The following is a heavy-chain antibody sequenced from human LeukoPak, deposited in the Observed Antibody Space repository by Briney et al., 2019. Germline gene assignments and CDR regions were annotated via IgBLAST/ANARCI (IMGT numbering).Heavy chain of an antibody. Sequence: ASVKVSCKASGYTFTSYDINWVRQATGQGLEWMGWMNPNSGNTGYAQKFQGRVTITRNTSISTAYMELSSLRSEDTAVYYCARVGIFGVVTYYWGQGALVTVSS. D-gene: IGHD3-3*01. CDR3: ARVGIFGVVTYY. V-gene: IGHV1-8*01. CDR1: GYTFTSYD. J-gene: IGHJ4*02. CDR2: MNPNSGNT.